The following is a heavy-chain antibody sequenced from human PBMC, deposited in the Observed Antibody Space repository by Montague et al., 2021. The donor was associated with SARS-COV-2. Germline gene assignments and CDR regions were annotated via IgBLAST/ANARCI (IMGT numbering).Heavy chain of an antibody. V-gene: IGHV4-30-2*01. J-gene: IGHJ4*01. CDR1: GGSISSAGYS. CDR2: IYHSATT. CDR3: ARVVSVTHTLGYSYGHLTSVTGSNCLDY. D-gene: IGHD5-18*01. Sequence: TLSLTCAVSGGSISSAGYSWSWIRQPPGKGLEWIGYIYHSATTNYNPSLKSRVTISVDRSKNQFSLRLTSVTAADMAVYYCARVVSVTHTLGYSYGHLTSVTGSNCLDYWGQGTLVTVSS.